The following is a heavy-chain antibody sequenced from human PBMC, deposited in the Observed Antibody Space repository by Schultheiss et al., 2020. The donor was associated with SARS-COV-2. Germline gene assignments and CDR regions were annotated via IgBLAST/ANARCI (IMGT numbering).Heavy chain of an antibody. J-gene: IGHJ6*02. CDR2: ISSSGSTI. CDR1: GFTFSSYG. Sequence: GGSLRLSCAASGFTFSSYGMHWVRQAPGKGLEWVSYISSSGSTIYYADSVKGRFTISRDNSKNTLYLQMNSLRAEDTAVYYCARDYQDSSEETGPKRYYYDSSGPPVYYGMDVWGQGTTVTVSS. V-gene: IGHV3-48*01. D-gene: IGHD3-22*01. CDR3: ARDYQDSSEETGPKRYYYDSSGPPVYYGMDV.